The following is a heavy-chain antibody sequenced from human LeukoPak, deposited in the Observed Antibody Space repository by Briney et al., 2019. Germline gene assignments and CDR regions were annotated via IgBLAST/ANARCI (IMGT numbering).Heavy chain of an antibody. CDR2: ISGSGDNT. V-gene: IGHV3-23*01. CDR3: AKEPVD. Sequence: GGSLRLSCAGSGFTFTTHAMGWVRQAPGKGLEWVAVISGSGDNTYHADSVKGRFTISRDNSRNTLYLQMNSLRGDDTAVYYCAKEPVDWGQGTLVTVSS. J-gene: IGHJ4*02. CDR1: GFTFTTHA.